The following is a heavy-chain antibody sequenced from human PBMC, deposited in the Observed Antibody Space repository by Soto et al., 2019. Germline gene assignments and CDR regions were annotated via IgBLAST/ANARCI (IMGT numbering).Heavy chain of an antibody. CDR2: IYFTGYT. J-gene: IGHJ4*02. CDR3: ATVAMTSPKVFDY. V-gene: IGHV4-59*11. CDR1: GGSLSSHY. D-gene: IGHD2-15*01. Sequence: QVQLQESGPGLVKPSETLSLTCTVSGGSLSSHYWSWIRLSPGKGLEWIGYIYFTGYTNYNPSLKNRVNISVDTSKSQFSLSLNSVTAADTAVYYCATVAMTSPKVFDYWGQGTLVSVSS.